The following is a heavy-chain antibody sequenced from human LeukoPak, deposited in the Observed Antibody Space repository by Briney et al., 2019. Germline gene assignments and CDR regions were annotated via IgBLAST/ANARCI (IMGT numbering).Heavy chain of an antibody. CDR2: IYYSGST. CDR1: GGSISSGGYY. Sequence: PSETLSLTCTVSGGSISSGGYYWSWIRQHPGKGLEWIGYIYYSGSTNYNPSLKSRVTISVDTSKNQFSLKLSSVTAADTAVYYCASGVYYDFWSGYSPYYYGMDVWGQGTTVTVSS. J-gene: IGHJ6*02. D-gene: IGHD3-3*01. V-gene: IGHV4-61*08. CDR3: ASGVYYDFWSGYSPYYYGMDV.